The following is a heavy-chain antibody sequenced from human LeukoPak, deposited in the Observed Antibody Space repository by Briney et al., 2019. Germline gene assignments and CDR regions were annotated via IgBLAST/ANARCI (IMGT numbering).Heavy chain of an antibody. J-gene: IGHJ4*02. CDR3: ARLNSSGYRPFTDFDY. CDR1: GGSISSSSYY. V-gene: IGHV4-39*01. Sequence: PSETLSLTCTVSGGSISSSSYYWGWIRQPPGKGLEWIGSIYYSGSTYYNPSLKSRVTISVDTSKNQFSLKLSSVTAADTAVYYCARLNSSGYRPFTDFDYWGQGTLVTVSS. D-gene: IGHD3-22*01. CDR2: IYYSGST.